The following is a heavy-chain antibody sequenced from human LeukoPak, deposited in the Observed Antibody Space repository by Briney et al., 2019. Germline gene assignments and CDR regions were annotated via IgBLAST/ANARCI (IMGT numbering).Heavy chain of an antibody. CDR2: IFSSSSTI. D-gene: IGHD3-22*01. Sequence: PGGSLRLSSAASGFTFSSYGMNWVRQAPGKGLEWISYIFSSSSTIYYADSVKGRFTISRDNPRNSLYLLMNSLRAEDTAVYYCARGGYYFDYWGQGALVTVSS. V-gene: IGHV3-48*03. CDR3: ARGGYYFDY. J-gene: IGHJ4*02. CDR1: GFTFSSYG.